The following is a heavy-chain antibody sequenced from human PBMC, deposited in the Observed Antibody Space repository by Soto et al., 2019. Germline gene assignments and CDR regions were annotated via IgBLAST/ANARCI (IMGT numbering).Heavy chain of an antibody. Sequence: GGSLRLSCAASGFTFSSYGMHWVRQAPGKGLEWVAVISYDGSNKYYADSVKGRFTISRDNSKNTLYLQMNSLRAEDTAVYYCAKTIRWGSSGWYKVNYFDYWGQGTLVTVSS. CDR2: ISYDGSNK. V-gene: IGHV3-30*18. CDR1: GFTFSSYG. J-gene: IGHJ4*02. CDR3: AKTIRWGSSGWYKVNYFDY. D-gene: IGHD6-19*01.